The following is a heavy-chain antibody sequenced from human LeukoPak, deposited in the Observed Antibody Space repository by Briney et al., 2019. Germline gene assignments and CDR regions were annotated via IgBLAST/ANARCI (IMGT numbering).Heavy chain of an antibody. CDR1: GFTFSSYA. V-gene: IGHV3-21*01. Sequence: GGSLRLSCAASGFTFSSYAMSWVRQAPGKGLEWVSSISSSSSYIYYADSVKGRFTISRDNAKNSLYLQMNSLRAEDTAVYYCASQPVVVAAYFDYWGQGTLVTVSS. CDR3: ASQPVVVAAYFDY. J-gene: IGHJ4*02. D-gene: IGHD2-15*01. CDR2: ISSSSSYI.